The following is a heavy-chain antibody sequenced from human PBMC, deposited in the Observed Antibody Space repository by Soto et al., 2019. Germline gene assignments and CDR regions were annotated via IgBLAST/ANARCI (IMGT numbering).Heavy chain of an antibody. Sequence: SVKVSCKASGGTFSGYAISWVRQAPGQGLEWMGGIIPIFGTANYAQKFQGRVTITADESTSTAYMELSSLRSEDTAVYYCERGRSPTGFLAHDYWGQGTLVTVSS. CDR3: ERGRSPTGFLAHDY. CDR1: GGTFSGYA. J-gene: IGHJ4*02. V-gene: IGHV1-69*13. CDR2: IIPIFGTA. D-gene: IGHD3-3*01.